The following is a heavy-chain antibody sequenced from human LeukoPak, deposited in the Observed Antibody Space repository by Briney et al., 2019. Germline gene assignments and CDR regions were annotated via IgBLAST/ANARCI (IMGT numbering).Heavy chain of an antibody. V-gene: IGHV3-15*01. CDR2: VKTKTDGGAT. D-gene: IGHD5-18*01. Sequence: GGSLRLSCAASGFTFSNACMSWVRQAPGKGLEWVGHVKTKTDGGATDYAAPVKGRFTISRDDSKNTLYLQMNSLKTEDTAVYYCTTGTWIQLWLADYWGQGTLVTASS. J-gene: IGHJ4*02. CDR3: TTGTWIQLWLADY. CDR1: GFTFSNAC.